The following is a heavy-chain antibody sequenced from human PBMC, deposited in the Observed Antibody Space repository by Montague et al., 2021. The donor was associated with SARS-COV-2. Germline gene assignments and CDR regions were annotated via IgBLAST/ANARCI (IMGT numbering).Heavy chain of an antibody. CDR2: MYYSGST. J-gene: IGHJ6*01. CDR3: ARDDIMVQGVTKGMDV. CDR1: GGSISSSNYY. V-gene: IGHV4-39*07. D-gene: IGHD3-10*01. Sequence: SETLSLTCTVSGGSISSSNYYCGWIRQPPGKGLEWIGNMYYSGSTYYHPSLNSRVTISIDTSNNQYSLKMSFVTAADTAVYYCARDDIMVQGVTKGMDVWGQGTTVTVSS.